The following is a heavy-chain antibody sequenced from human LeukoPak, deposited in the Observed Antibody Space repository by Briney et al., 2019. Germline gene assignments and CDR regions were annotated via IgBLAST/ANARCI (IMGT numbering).Heavy chain of an antibody. CDR3: ARATNYYDSSGYPTYFDY. Sequence: SETLSLTCTVSGGSISSYYWSWFRQPPGKGLEWIGYIYYSGSTNYNPSLKSRGTISVDTSKNHFSLKLSSVTAADTAVYYCARATNYYDSSGYPTYFDYWGQGTLVTVSS. CDR1: GGSISSYY. CDR2: IYYSGST. D-gene: IGHD3-22*01. V-gene: IGHV4-59*01. J-gene: IGHJ4*02.